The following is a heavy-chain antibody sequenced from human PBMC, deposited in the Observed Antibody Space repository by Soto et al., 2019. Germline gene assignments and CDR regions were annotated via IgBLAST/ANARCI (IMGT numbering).Heavy chain of an antibody. CDR2: IWYDGSNK. V-gene: IGHV3-33*01. Sequence: GGSLRLSCAASGFTFSSYGMHWVRQAPGKGLEWVAVIWYDGSNKYYADSVKGRFTISRDNSKNTLYLQMNSLRAEDTAVYYCARAVSFTKVVPAAIPYYYGMDVWGQGT. CDR3: ARAVSFTKVVPAAIPYYYGMDV. CDR1: GFTFSSYG. J-gene: IGHJ6*02. D-gene: IGHD2-2*01.